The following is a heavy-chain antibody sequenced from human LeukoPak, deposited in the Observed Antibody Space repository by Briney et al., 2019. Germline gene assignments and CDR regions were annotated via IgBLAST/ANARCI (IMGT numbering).Heavy chain of an antibody. CDR3: AKTGTMGYYFDY. V-gene: IGHV3-30-3*02. D-gene: IGHD3-10*01. Sequence: PGGSLRLSCAASGFTFSGYPIHWVRQAPGKGLEWVAVISYDGSNKYYADSVKGRFTISRDNSKNTLYLQMNSLRAEDTAVYYCAKTGTMGYYFDYWGQGTLVTVSS. J-gene: IGHJ4*02. CDR2: ISYDGSNK. CDR1: GFTFSGYP.